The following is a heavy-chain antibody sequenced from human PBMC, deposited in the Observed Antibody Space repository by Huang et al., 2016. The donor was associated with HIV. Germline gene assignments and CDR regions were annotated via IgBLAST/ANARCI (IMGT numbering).Heavy chain of an antibody. CDR1: GDFISSTNYY. Sequence: QLQLQESGPGQVKPSETLSLTCTVSGDFISSTNYYWGWIRQSPGKGLEGVGSVYQSVSTNYNPSLKSRVTLSVDTSRNQFSLRLNSVTAADTAVYYCASQHIGAAATWFWGRGTQVAVSS. CDR2: VYQSVST. CDR3: ASQHIGAAATWF. D-gene: IGHD6-13*01. V-gene: IGHV4-39*01. J-gene: IGHJ4*02.